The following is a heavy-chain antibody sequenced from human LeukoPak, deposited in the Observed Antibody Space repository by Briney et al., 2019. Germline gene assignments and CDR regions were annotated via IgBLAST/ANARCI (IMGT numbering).Heavy chain of an antibody. V-gene: IGHV3-23*01. CDR3: ARINGSGSYYNIDY. CDR2: ISGSGGST. J-gene: IGHJ4*02. Sequence: GGSLRLSCAASGFTFSSYAMSWVRQAPGKGLEWVSAISGSGGSTYYADSVKGRFTISRDNSKNTLYLQMNSLRAEDTAVYYCARINGSGSYYNIDYWGQGTLVTVSS. D-gene: IGHD3-10*01. CDR1: GFTFSSYA.